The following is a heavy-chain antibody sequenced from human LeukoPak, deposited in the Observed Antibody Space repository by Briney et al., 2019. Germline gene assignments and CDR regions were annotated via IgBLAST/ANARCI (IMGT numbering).Heavy chain of an antibody. V-gene: IGHV4-39*07. CDR3: ARDGDYVWGSYDF. CDR1: GGSISSSSYY. Sequence: PSETLSLTCTVSGGSISSSSYYWGWIRQPPGKGLEWIGSIYYSGSTYYNPSLKSRVTISVDTSKNQFSLKLSSVTAADTAVYYCARDGDYVWGSYDFWGQGTLVTVSS. D-gene: IGHD3-16*01. CDR2: IYYSGST. J-gene: IGHJ4*02.